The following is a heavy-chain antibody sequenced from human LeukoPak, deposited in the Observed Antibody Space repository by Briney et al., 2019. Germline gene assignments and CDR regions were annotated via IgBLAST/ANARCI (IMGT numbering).Heavy chain of an antibody. Sequence: GGSLRLSCAASEFMFSKYAMSWVRQAPGKGLEWVSSISSSSSYIYYADSVKGRFTISRDNAKNSLYLQMNSLRAEDTAVYYCARDVWSGAYGMDVWGQGTTVTVSS. CDR3: ARDVWSGAYGMDV. D-gene: IGHD3-3*01. CDR2: ISSSSSYI. CDR1: EFMFSKYA. V-gene: IGHV3-21*01. J-gene: IGHJ6*02.